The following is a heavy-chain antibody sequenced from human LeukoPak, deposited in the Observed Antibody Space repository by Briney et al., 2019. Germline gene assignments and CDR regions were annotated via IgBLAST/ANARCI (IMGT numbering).Heavy chain of an antibody. J-gene: IGHJ4*02. CDR1: GFTFSSYS. D-gene: IGHD3-10*01. Sequence: PGGSLRLSCAASGFTFSSYSMNRVRQAPGKGLEWVSYISSSSSTIYYADSVKGRFTISRDNAKNSLYLQMNSLRAEDTAVYYCARGTMVRGVIITPDYWGQGTLVTVSS. CDR3: ARGTMVRGVIITPDY. V-gene: IGHV3-48*04. CDR2: ISSSSSTI.